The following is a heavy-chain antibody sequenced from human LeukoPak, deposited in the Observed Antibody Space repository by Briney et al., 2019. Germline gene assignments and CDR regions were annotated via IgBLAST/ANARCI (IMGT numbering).Heavy chain of an antibody. CDR2: IYYSGST. CDR3: ARERAGDFWSGTTVYYFDY. V-gene: IGHV4-59*01. Sequence: SETLSLTCTVSGGSISSYYWSWIRQPPGKGLEWIGYIYYSGSTNYNPSLKSRVTISVDTSKNQFSLKLSSVTAADTAVYYCARERAGDFWSGTTVYYFDYWGQGTLVTVSS. D-gene: IGHD3-3*01. CDR1: GGSISSYY. J-gene: IGHJ4*02.